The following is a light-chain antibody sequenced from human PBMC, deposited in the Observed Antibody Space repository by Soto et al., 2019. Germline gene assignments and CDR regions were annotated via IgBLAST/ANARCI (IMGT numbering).Light chain of an antibody. J-gene: IGLJ1*01. CDR3: NSYTSSTTLV. CDR2: EVS. Sequence: QSALTQPASVSGSPGQSITISCTGTSSDVGGYNYVSWYQQHPGKAPKLIIYEVSNRPSGVSNRFSGSKSGNTASLTISGLQAEDEPDYYCNSYTSSTTLVFGTGTKLTVL. CDR1: SSDVGGYNY. V-gene: IGLV2-14*01.